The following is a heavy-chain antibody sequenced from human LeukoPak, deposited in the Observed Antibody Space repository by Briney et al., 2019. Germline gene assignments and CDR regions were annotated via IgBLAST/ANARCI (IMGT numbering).Heavy chain of an antibody. CDR1: GFTFSRYT. J-gene: IGHJ4*02. V-gene: IGHV3-21*01. CDR3: ARDIPSQYYGVSDLPY. D-gene: IGHD3-10*01. Sequence: GGSLRLSCAASGFTFSRYTMTWVRQAPGKGLEWVSSIGSRTNYIYYADPVKGRFTISRAHAQVSVYLQLNSLSAEDTAVYYGARDIPSQYYGVSDLPYWGQGTLVTVSS. CDR2: IGSRTNYI.